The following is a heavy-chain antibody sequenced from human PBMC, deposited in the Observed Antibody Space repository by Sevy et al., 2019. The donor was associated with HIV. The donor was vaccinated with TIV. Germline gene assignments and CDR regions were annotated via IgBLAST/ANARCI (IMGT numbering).Heavy chain of an antibody. J-gene: IGHJ5*02. CDR2: FDPEDGET. CDR1: GYTLTELS. D-gene: IGHD3-10*01. CDR3: ATQIPSMVRGVITNWFDP. Sequence: ASVKVSCKVSGYTLTELSMHWVRQAPGKGLEWMGGFDPEDGETIYAQKFQGRVTMTEDTSTDTAYMELSSLRSEDTAVYYCATQIPSMVRGVITNWFDPWGQGTLVTVSS. V-gene: IGHV1-24*01.